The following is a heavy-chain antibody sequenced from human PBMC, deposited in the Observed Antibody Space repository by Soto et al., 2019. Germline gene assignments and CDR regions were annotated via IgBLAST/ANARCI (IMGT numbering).Heavy chain of an antibody. V-gene: IGHV3-23*01. Sequence: PGGSLRLSCAASGFTFSSYAMSWVRQAPGKGLEWVSAISGSGGSTYYADSVKGRFTISRDNSKNTLYLQMNSLRAEDTAVYYCAKDLIVVPAEWGYYYYGMYVWGKGTTVTVTS. CDR1: GFTFSSYA. CDR3: AKDLIVVPAEWGYYYYGMYV. CDR2: ISGSGGST. D-gene: IGHD2-2*01. J-gene: IGHJ6*04.